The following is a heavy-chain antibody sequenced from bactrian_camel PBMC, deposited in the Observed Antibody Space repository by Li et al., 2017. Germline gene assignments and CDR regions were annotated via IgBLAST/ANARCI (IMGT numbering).Heavy chain of an antibody. J-gene: IGHJ4*01. CDR3: AFDPGASRCNDDAWTALTLGIF. CDR1: GFGYANSFSSYL. Sequence: HVQLVESGGGSVQAGGSLRLSCVASGFGYANSFSSYLLARFRQAPGKEREPVAALYTGGGSTYYGDSVKGRFTISKEVSENTVYLQMDRLTPEDTARYYCAFDPGASRCNDDAWTALTLGIFWGQGTQVTVS. V-gene: IGHV3S1*01. CDR2: LYTGGGST. D-gene: IGHD8*01.